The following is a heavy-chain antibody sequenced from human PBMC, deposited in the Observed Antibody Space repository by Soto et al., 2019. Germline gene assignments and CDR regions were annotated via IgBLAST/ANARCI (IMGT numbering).Heavy chain of an antibody. CDR3: ANLPLYGSRFDC. CDR2: ISWNGDAT. CDR1: GFTFDDYA. J-gene: IGHJ4*02. V-gene: IGHV3-9*01. D-gene: IGHD3-10*01. Sequence: EVQLVESGGGLVQPGRSLRLSCAASGFTFDDYAIHWVRQAPGKGLEWVSGISWNGDATGYADSVQGRFIISRDNAKNSLYLQMNSLRNEDTAIYYCANLPLYGSRFDCWGQGTLVTVSS.